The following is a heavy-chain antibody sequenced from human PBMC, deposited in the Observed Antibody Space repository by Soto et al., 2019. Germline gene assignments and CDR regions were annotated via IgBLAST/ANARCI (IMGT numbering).Heavy chain of an antibody. J-gene: IGHJ4*02. CDR1: GWSFSGYY. V-gene: IGHV4-34*01. D-gene: IGHD3-10*01. CDR2: INHSGST. CDR3: ARLRHIYGSGSYYKGHYLDY. Sequence: SETLSLTCAVYGWSFSGYYWSWIRQPPGKGLEWIGEINHSGSTNYNPSLKSRVTISVDTSKNQFSLKLSSVTAADTAVYYCARLRHIYGSGSYYKGHYLDYWGQGTLVTVSS.